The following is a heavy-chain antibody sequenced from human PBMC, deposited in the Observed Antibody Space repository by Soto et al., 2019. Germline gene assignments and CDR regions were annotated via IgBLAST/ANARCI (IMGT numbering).Heavy chain of an antibody. V-gene: IGHV3-11*01. CDR2: ISGSGISI. J-gene: IGHJ6*02. CDR3: AREELTTGNV. D-gene: IGHD4-17*01. Sequence: PGGSLRLSCAASGFTFSDYYMSWIRQAPGKGPEWVSYISGSGISIFYADSVKGRFTISRDNARNSLYLQMNSLRAKDTAVYYCAREELTTGNVWGQGTTDTVSS. CDR1: GFTFSDYY.